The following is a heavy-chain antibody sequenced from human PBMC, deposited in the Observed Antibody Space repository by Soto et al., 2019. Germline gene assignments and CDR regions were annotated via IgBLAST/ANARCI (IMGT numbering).Heavy chain of an antibody. CDR3: ARAISMVRGYNWFDP. CDR2: IYYSGST. J-gene: IGHJ5*02. V-gene: IGHV4-59*01. Sequence: SETLSLTCTVSGGSISSYYWSWIRQPPGKGLEWIGYIYYSGSTNYNPSLKSRVTISVDTSKNQFSLKLSSVTAADTAVYYCARAISMVRGYNWFDPWGQGTLVTVS. CDR1: GGSISSYY. D-gene: IGHD3-10*01.